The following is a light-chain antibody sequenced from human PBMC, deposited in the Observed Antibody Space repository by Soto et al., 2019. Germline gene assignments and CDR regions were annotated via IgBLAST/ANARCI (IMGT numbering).Light chain of an antibody. CDR2: GAS. Sequence: IQMTQSPSSLSASVGDGVTLTCRASHTIATYLNWYQQKPGQVPEVLIYGASRLHVGVPSRFTGSGYGTDFTLPIHNLQPEDVEIYYCQQFYYYPHTFGQGNKLEVK. CDR3: QQFYYYPHT. V-gene: IGKV1-39*01. CDR1: HTIATY. J-gene: IGKJ2*01.